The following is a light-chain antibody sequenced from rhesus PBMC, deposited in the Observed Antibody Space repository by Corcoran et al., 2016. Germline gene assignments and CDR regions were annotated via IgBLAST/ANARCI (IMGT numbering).Light chain of an antibody. J-gene: IGLJ1*01. V-gene: IGLV2-23*01. CDR2: DIT. CDR3: SSYAGSNTFI. Sequence: QAALTQPPSLSGSPGQSVTISCTGTSSDIGGYKYVSWYQQHPGKAPKLIIYDITKRPSGVSDHFSGSKSGNTASLTISGLQAEDEADYYCSSYAGSNTFIFGGGTRLTVL. CDR1: SSDIGGYKY.